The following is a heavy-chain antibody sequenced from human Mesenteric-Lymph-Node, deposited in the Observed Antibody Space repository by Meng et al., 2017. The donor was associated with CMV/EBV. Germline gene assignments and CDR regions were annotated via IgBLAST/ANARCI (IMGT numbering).Heavy chain of an antibody. CDR1: GYTFTGYY. D-gene: IGHD1-26*01. V-gene: IGHV1-2*02. J-gene: IGHJ3*02. CDR3: ARGSGSLLDAFDI. Sequence: ASVKVSCKASGYTFTGYYMHWVRQAPGQGLEWMGWINPNSGGTNYAQKFQGRVTMTRDTSISTAYMELSSLRSEDTAVYYCARGSGSLLDAFDIWGQGTMVTVSS. CDR2: INPNSGGT.